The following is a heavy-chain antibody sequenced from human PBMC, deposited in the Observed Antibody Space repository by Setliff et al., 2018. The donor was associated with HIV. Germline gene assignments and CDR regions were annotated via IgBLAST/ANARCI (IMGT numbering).Heavy chain of an antibody. J-gene: IGHJ4*02. CDR2: FIPILGIA. CDR3: ATLRINRDGSPGKAFDY. V-gene: IGHV1-69*10. D-gene: IGHD5-12*01. CDR1: GDTFSNYA. Sequence: ASVKVSCKASGDTFSNYAINWVRQAPGQGLEWMGGFIPILGIANSVHKFQGRLTITADKFTSTAYMELSSLRSEDTAVYYCATLRINRDGSPGKAFDYWGQGTLVTVSS.